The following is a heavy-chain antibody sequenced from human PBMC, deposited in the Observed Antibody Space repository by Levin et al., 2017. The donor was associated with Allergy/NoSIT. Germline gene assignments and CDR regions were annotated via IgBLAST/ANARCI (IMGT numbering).Heavy chain of an antibody. D-gene: IGHD2-8*01. V-gene: IGHV3-74*01. Sequence: GGSLRLSCAASGFTFSSYWMHWVRQAPGKGLVWVSRVNNDGSITSYADSVKGRFTISRDNAKNTLYLQMNSLRAEDSAVYYCATSRTFDYWGQGTLVTVSS. J-gene: IGHJ4*02. CDR1: GFTFSSYW. CDR3: ATSRTFDY. CDR2: VNNDGSIT.